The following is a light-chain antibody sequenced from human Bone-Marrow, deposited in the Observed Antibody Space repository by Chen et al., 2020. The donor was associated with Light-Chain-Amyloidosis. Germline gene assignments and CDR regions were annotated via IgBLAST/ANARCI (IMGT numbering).Light chain of an antibody. V-gene: IGKV1-6*01. CDR1: QAIRTD. CDR3: RQDNDYPQT. CDR2: AAS. J-gene: IGKJ1*01. Sequence: IQMTQSPSSLSASIGDRVTITCRASQAIRTDLGWYQQKPGTAPKLLIYAASRVQSGVPTRFSGSGSGTDCTLTISSLQPGDFATYYCRQDNDYPQTFGQGTKVEVK.